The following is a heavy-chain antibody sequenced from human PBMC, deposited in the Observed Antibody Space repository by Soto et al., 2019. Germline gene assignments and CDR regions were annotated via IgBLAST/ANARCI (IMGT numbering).Heavy chain of an antibody. D-gene: IGHD3-16*01. J-gene: IGHJ5*02. CDR2: IIGHGRDT. V-gene: IGHV3-23*01. CDR3: AIDIRSSSVWGNYGWFDH. Sequence: EVQLLESGGGLVQPGGSLRLSCAASGFTFSRSAMGWVRQAPGKGLEWVSSIIGHGRDTYYPDAVRGRFTVSRDNSKSTRDLQMNSLSAEDTSLYYCAIDIRSSSVWGNYGWFDHCGPGTQVTVSS. CDR1: GFTFSRSA.